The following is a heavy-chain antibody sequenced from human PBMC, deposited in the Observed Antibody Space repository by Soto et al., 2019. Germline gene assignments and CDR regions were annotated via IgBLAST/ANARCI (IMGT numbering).Heavy chain of an antibody. CDR2: IFPLTDIP. CDR1: GGTFRTYP. V-gene: IGHV1-69*02. CDR3: ARGPLVVFNYFES. Sequence: QVQLVQSGTEVKKPGSSVKVSCQASGGTFRTYPINWVRQAPGQGLEWMGSIFPLTDIPDYAQNFQARLTISADISTSTAYLELSSLTSADTAMYFCARGPLVVFNYFESWGQGTLVTVSS. J-gene: IGHJ4*02.